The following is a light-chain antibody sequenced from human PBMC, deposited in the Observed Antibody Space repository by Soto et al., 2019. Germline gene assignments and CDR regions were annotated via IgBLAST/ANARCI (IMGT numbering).Light chain of an antibody. CDR1: QNIGSY. CDR3: QQGYRIFQT. V-gene: IGKV1-39*01. J-gene: IGKJ1*01. Sequence: DIQMTQSPSTLSGSVRDTVTITCRASQNIGSYLNWYQQKPGKAPTLLIYAASTLQSGVPSRFSGSGSGTDFNLTISSLNPEDFATYFCQQGYRIFQTFGQGTKVDIK. CDR2: AAS.